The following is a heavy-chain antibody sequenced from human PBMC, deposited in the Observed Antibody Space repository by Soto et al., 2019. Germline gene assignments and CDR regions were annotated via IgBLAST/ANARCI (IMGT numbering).Heavy chain of an antibody. J-gene: IGHJ6*02. CDR3: ARLSAYYYYYGMDV. Sequence: GGSLRLSCAASGFTFSSYEMNWVRQAPGKGLEWVSYISSSGSTIYYADSVKGRFTISRDNAKNSLYLQMNSLRAEDTAVYYRARLSAYYYYYGMDVWGQGTTVTVSS. CDR1: GFTFSSYE. CDR2: ISSSGSTI. V-gene: IGHV3-48*03.